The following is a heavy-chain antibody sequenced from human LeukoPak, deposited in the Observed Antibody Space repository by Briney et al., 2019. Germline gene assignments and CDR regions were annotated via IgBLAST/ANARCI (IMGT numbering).Heavy chain of an antibody. D-gene: IGHD2-21*02. J-gene: IGHJ5*02. CDR3: HTNCGGDCHNWFDP. Sequence: PGGSLRLSCAASGFTLSSYAMSWVRQAPGKGLEWVSAISGSGDSTYYADSVKGRFTISRDNSKNTLYLQMNSLRAEDTAVYYCHTNCGGDCHNWFDPWGQGTLVTVPS. CDR1: GFTLSSYA. CDR2: ISGSGDST. V-gene: IGHV3-23*01.